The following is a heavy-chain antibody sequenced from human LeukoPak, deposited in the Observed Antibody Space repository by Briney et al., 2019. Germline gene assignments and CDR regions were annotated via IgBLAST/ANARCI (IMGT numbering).Heavy chain of an antibody. Sequence: ASVKVSCKASGYTFTGYYMHWVRQAPGQGLEWMGWINPNSGGTNYAQKFQGRVTMTRDTSISTAYMELSRLRSDGTAVYYCARENSSSWHFDYWGQGTLVTVSS. CDR3: ARENSSSWHFDY. J-gene: IGHJ4*02. CDR2: INPNSGGT. V-gene: IGHV1-2*02. D-gene: IGHD6-13*01. CDR1: GYTFTGYY.